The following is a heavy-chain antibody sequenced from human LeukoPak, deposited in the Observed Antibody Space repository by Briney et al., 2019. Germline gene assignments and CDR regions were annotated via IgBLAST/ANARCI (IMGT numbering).Heavy chain of an antibody. D-gene: IGHD5-18*01. V-gene: IGHV4-38-2*02. J-gene: IGHJ4*02. CDR2: IYHSGST. Sequence: PSETLSLTCSVSGYSISSGYYWGWIRQPPGKGLAWIGSIYHSGSTYYNPSLKSRVTISVDTSKNQFSLKLTSVTAADTAVYYCATIGYSYELDYWGQGTLVTVSS. CDR3: ATIGYSYELDY. CDR1: GYSISSGYY.